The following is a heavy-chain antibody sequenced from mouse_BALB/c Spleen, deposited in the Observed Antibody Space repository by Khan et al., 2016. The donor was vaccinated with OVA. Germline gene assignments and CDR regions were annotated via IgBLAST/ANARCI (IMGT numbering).Heavy chain of an antibody. CDR2: INRNGGST. CDR1: GFTFSSYG. J-gene: IGHJ2*01. CDR3: ARMARTIN. Sequence: EVELVESGGGLVQPGGSLKLSCAASGFTFSSYGMSWVRQTPDKRLELVATINRNGGSTYYPDSVKGRFTISRDNAKNTLYLQMGSLKSEDTAMYYCARMARTINWGQGTTLTVSS. V-gene: IGHV5-6-3*01.